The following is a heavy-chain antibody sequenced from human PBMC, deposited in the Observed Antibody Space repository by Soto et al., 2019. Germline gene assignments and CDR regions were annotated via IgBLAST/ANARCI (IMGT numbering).Heavy chain of an antibody. Sequence: EVQLVESGGGLVKPGGSLRLSCAASGFTFSSYSMNWVRQAPGKGLEWVSSISSSSSYIYYADSVKGRFTISRDNAKNTQYLKMNSLRAEDTAVYYCACLGYCSGGSCYRWYYYYGMDVWGQGTTVTVSS. CDR2: ISSSSSYI. CDR3: ACLGYCSGGSCYRWYYYYGMDV. V-gene: IGHV3-21*01. D-gene: IGHD2-15*01. CDR1: GFTFSSYS. J-gene: IGHJ6*02.